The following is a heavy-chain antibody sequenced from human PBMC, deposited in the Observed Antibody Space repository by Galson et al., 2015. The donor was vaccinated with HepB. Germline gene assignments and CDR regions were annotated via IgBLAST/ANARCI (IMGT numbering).Heavy chain of an antibody. Sequence: SVKVSCKASGYTFTSYYMHWVRQAPGQGLVWMGIINPSGGSTSYAQKFQGRVTMTRDTSTSTVYMELSSLRSEDTAVYYCARGLRGSGSRNAFDPWGQGTLVTVSS. V-gene: IGHV1-46*01. CDR2: INPSGGST. CDR1: GYTFTSYY. J-gene: IGHJ5*02. CDR3: ARGLRGSGSRNAFDP. D-gene: IGHD3-10*01.